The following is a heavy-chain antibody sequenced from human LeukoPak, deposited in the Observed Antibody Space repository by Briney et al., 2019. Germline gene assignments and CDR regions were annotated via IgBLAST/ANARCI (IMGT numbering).Heavy chain of an antibody. CDR3: ARGGYCSSSSCYTDAFDI. J-gene: IGHJ3*02. Sequence: SETLSLTCAVYGGSFSGYYWSWIRQPPGKGLEWIGYIYYSGSTNYDPSLKSRVTISVDTSKNQFSLKLSSVTAADTAVYYCARGGYCSSSSCYTDAFDIWGQGTMVTVSS. CDR2: IYYSGST. CDR1: GGSFSGYY. V-gene: IGHV4-59*01. D-gene: IGHD2-2*01.